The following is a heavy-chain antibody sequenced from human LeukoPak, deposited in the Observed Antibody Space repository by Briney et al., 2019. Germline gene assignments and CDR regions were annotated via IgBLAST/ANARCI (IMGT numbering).Heavy chain of an antibody. V-gene: IGHV3-21*01. Sequence: GGSLGLSCAASGFTFSSYSMNWVRQAPGKGLEWVSSISSSSSYIYYADSVKGRFTISRDNAKNSLYLQMNSLRAKDTAVYYCARDSSSTSPGYWGQGTLVTVSS. CDR3: ARDSSSTSPGY. CDR1: GFTFSSYS. CDR2: ISSSSSYI. D-gene: IGHD2-2*01. J-gene: IGHJ4*02.